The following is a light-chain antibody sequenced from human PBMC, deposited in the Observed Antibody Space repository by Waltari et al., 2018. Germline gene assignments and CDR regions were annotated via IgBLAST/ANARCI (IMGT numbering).Light chain of an antibody. J-gene: IGKJ2*01. Sequence: EIVMTQSPATLSVSPGEGATLSCRASQSVTSLAWYQQKPGHAPRLRIYGASTRATGIPARFSGSGSGTEFTLTISSLQSEDLAVYYCQQYNKGLDTFGQGTKLEIK. CDR3: QQYNKGLDT. CDR2: GAS. CDR1: QSVTS. V-gene: IGKV3-15*01.